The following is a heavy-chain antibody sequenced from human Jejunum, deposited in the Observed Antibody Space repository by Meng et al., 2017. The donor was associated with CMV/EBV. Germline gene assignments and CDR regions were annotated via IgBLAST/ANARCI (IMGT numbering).Heavy chain of an antibody. Sequence: GGSISSSGYYWGWIRQPPGKGLEWIGYIYYSGRIYYNPSLKSRVTISVDTSKNQFSLKLTSVTAADTAVYYCVKDSPDDYYGRDVWGQGTTVTVSS. CDR3: VKDSPDDYYGRDV. CDR2: IYYSGRI. CDR1: GGSISSSGYY. V-gene: IGHV4-39*07. J-gene: IGHJ6*02.